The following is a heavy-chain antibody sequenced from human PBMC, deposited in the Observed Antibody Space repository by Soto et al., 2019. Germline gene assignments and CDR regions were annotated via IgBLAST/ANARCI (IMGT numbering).Heavy chain of an antibody. D-gene: IGHD5-18*01. CDR1: GYDFTSSG. J-gene: IGHJ6*02. CDR2: ISTYNGNT. V-gene: IGHV1-18*01. Sequence: ASVKVSCKTSGYDFTSSGISWVRQAPGQGLEWMGWISTYNGNTNYAQKFQGRVTMTTETSTSTAIMKLRSLRSDDTIVYYCARDPGYNYAYYGMDVWGQGTTVTVSS. CDR3: ARDPGYNYAYYGMDV.